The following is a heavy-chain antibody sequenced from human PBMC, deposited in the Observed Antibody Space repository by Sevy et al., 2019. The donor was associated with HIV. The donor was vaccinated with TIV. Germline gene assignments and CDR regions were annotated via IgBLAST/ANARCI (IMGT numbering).Heavy chain of an antibody. J-gene: IGHJ4*02. V-gene: IGHV3-7*01. D-gene: IGHD5-18*01. CDR3: ARDRAYSALDY. CDR1: GYTFSDSW. CDR2: IKGDGSRL. Sequence: GGSLRLSCVASGYTFSDSWMTWVREATGKGRERIAFIKGDGSRLGYVDSVRGRFTISRENTKNSLYLQMNSLRAEDTAVYFCARDRAYSALDYWGQGTLVTVSS.